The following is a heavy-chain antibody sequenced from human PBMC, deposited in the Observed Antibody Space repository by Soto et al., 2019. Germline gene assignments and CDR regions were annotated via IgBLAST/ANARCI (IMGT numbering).Heavy chain of an antibody. CDR1: GGSISSGGYY. CDR3: ARVLYYDFWSGRFDY. CDR2: IYYSGST. Sequence: TLSLTWTVSGGSISSGGYYWSWIRQHPGKGLEWIGYIYYSGSTYYNPSLKSRVTISVDTSKNQFSLKLSSVTAADTAVYYCARVLYYDFWSGRFDYWGQGTLVTVSS. V-gene: IGHV4-31*02. D-gene: IGHD3-3*01. J-gene: IGHJ4*02.